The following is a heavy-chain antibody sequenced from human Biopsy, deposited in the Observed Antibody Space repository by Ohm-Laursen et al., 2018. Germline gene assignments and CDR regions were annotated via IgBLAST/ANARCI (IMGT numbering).Heavy chain of an antibody. CDR3: ARHRGGMPSSGNWFDH. Sequence: SETLSLTCSVSGYSMSTYYWSWIRQPPGKGLEWIGYIYYSGSTNYNPSPKSRVTISVDMSKNQFPLKLTSVAAADTAVYYCARHRGGMPSSGNWFDHWGQGTLVTVSS. J-gene: IGHJ5*02. CDR2: IYYSGST. V-gene: IGHV4-59*08. D-gene: IGHD2-2*01. CDR1: GYSMSTYY.